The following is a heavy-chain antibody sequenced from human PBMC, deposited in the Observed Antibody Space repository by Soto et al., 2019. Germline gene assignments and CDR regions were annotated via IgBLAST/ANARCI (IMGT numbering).Heavy chain of an antibody. CDR2: IKPKTGAT. CDR1: GYTFIDYY. J-gene: IGHJ3*02. D-gene: IGHD1-1*01. CDR3: AKDVNSGGRSTLRSLGFDI. Sequence: ASVKVSCKASGYTFIDYYIHWVRQAPGQGLEWMGWIKPKTGATSYAQNFRGRVTMTRDASFSTAFMDLSSLTSDDTAVYYCAKDVNSGGRSTLRSLGFDIWGLGTMVTVSS. V-gene: IGHV1-2*02.